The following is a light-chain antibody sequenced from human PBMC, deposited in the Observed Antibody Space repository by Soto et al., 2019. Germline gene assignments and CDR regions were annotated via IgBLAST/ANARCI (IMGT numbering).Light chain of an antibody. CDR1: QSISNY. V-gene: IGKV1-39*01. J-gene: IGKJ4*01. CDR3: QESYGTPLT. CDR2: AAF. Sequence: DMEMTQSPSSLSASVGDRVTITCRASQSISNYLNWYQHKPGQVPKLLIYAAFSFQSEVQTRFSGSRSGTDFTLTINSLQPEDFATDYWQESYGTPLTFGGGTKIEIK.